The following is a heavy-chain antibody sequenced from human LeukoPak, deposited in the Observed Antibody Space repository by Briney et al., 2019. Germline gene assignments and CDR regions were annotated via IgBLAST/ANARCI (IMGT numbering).Heavy chain of an antibody. D-gene: IGHD6-13*01. J-gene: IGHJ4*02. V-gene: IGHV1-18*01. CDR3: ARVCGGYSSSWYVCPADDFDY. Sequence: GASVRVSCKTSGYAFTRFGIGWARQAPGKGLEWMGWINVHNGDRKYAQEFQGRVIMTTDTSTSTAYMELRSLRSDDTAVYYCARVCGGYSSSWYVCPADDFDYWGQGTLVTVSS. CDR2: INVHNGDR. CDR1: GYAFTRFG.